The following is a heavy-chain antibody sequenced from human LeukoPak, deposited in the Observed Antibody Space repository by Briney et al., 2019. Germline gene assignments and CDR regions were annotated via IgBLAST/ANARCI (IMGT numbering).Heavy chain of an antibody. CDR2: IKSKTDGGTT. CDR1: GFTFSNAW. Sequence: GGSLRLSCAASGFTFSNAWMSWVRQAPGKGLEWVGRIKSKTDGGTTDYAAPVKGRFTISRDDSKNTLYLQMNSLKTEDTAVYYCTTDIATSVPDLQHWGQGTLVTVSS. V-gene: IGHV3-15*01. CDR3: TTDIATSVPDLQH. D-gene: IGHD1-1*01. J-gene: IGHJ1*01.